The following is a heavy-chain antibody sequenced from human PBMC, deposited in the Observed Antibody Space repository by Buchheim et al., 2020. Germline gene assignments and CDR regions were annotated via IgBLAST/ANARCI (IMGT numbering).Heavy chain of an antibody. D-gene: IGHD3-10*01. Sequence: EVQLLESGGGLVQPGGSLRLSCTASGLTFSSYAMSWVRQTPGKGLHWVSTISGSGAGTYYADSVKGRFTISRDNSKNTLYLQMNSLRAEDTAVYYCAKDLQALLWFGEGVGYYYYYGMDVWGQGTT. CDR3: AKDLQALLWFGEGVGYYYYYGMDV. CDR1: GLTFSSYA. V-gene: IGHV3-23*01. J-gene: IGHJ6*02. CDR2: ISGSGAGT.